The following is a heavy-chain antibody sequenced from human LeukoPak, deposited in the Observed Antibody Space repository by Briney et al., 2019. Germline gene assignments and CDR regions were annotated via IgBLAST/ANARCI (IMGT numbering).Heavy chain of an antibody. CDR2: MNPNSGNT. Sequence: ASVKVSCKASGYTFTGYYMHWVRQATGQGLEWMGWMNPNSGNTGYAQKFQGRVTMTRNTSISTAYMELSSLRSEDTAVYYCARLLRDDDLDYWGQGTLVTVSS. D-gene: IGHD5-24*01. CDR3: ARLLRDDDLDY. CDR1: GYTFTGYY. J-gene: IGHJ4*02. V-gene: IGHV1-8*02.